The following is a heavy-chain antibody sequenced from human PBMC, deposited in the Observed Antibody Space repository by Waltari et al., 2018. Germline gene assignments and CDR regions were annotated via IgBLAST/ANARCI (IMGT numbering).Heavy chain of an antibody. Sequence: QVQLVQSGAEVKKPGSSVKVSCKASGGTFSSYAISWVRQAPGQGLEWMGGIIPIFGTANYAQKFQGRVTITADESTSTAYMELSSLRSEDTAVYYCARAENDYDFWSGGAFQHWGQGTLVTVSS. CDR3: ARAENDYDFWSGGAFQH. D-gene: IGHD3-3*01. V-gene: IGHV1-69*12. CDR1: GGTFSSYA. CDR2: IIPIFGTA. J-gene: IGHJ1*01.